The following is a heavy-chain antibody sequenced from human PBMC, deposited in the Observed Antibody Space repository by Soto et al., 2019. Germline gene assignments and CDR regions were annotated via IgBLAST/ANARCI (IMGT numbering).Heavy chain of an antibody. CDR1: GFTFIDYY. V-gene: IGHV3-11*06. Sequence: PGGSLRLSCAASGFTFIDYYMSWILQAPGKGLEWVSYVSSSSTYTKYADSVTGRFTISRDNAKNSLYLQMDSLRAEDTAVYFCARHHGLRTPFDNWGQGTLVTVSS. CDR2: VSSSSTYT. D-gene: IGHD5-12*01. J-gene: IGHJ4*02. CDR3: ARHHGLRTPFDN.